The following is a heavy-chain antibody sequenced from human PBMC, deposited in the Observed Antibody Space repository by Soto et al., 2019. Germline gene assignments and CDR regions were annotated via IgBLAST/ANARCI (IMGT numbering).Heavy chain of an antibody. CDR1: GFTFNTYA. V-gene: IGHV3-30-3*01. CDR2: ISYDGNNQ. Sequence: QVQLVESGGGAVQPGRSLRLSCTASGFTFNTYAFYWLRQAPGKGLECVAVISYDGNNQYYAESVRGRFTISRDNFKNTVHLEMNSLRVEDTAXYXXXXXXXXXXXXXXXXXXXXXXXGQGTTVTVSS. CDR3: XXXXXXXXXXXXXXXXXXXX. J-gene: IGHJ6*02.